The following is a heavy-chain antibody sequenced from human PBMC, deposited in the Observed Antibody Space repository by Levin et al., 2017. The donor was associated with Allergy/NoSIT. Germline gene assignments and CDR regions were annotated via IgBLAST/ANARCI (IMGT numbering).Heavy chain of an antibody. CDR3: AKDRSGSYYGAFDI. J-gene: IGHJ3*02. CDR1: GFTFSSYG. Sequence: SCAASGFTFSSYGMHWVRQAPGKGLEWVAVISYDGSNKYYADSVKGRFTISRDNSKNTLYLQMNSLRAEDTAVYYCAKDRSGSYYGAFDIWGQGTMVTVSS. D-gene: IGHD1-26*01. V-gene: IGHV3-30*18. CDR2: ISYDGSNK.